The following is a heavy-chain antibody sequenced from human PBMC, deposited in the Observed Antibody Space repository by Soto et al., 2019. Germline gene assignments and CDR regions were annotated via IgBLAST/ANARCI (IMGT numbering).Heavy chain of an antibody. CDR1: GFTFSDYA. Sequence: AVGSLRLSCTASGFTFSDYAMAWVRQAPGKGLEWVSTISGGSSVTYYGDSVKGGFTISRDNAKKTLFLQLNRLSAEDTATYYCAKVLSKNYYYPLDFWGQGTKVTVSS. V-gene: IGHV3-23*01. J-gene: IGHJ1*01. D-gene: IGHD3-10*01. CDR2: ISGGSSVT. CDR3: AKVLSKNYYYPLDF.